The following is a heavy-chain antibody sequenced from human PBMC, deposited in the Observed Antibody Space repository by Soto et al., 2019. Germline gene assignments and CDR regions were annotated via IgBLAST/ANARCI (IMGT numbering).Heavy chain of an antibody. Sequence: SETLSLTCNVSGGSISDYYWCWIRQPAGKGLEWIGRLYASVTTDYNPSLRSRVTMSVDTSKNHFSLRLNSVTAADTAVYYCTLCATAGYFDLWGRGTVGTVS. CDR2: LYASVTT. J-gene: IGHJ2*01. V-gene: IGHV4-4*07. D-gene: IGHD2-2*01. CDR1: GGSISDYY. CDR3: TLCATAGYFDL.